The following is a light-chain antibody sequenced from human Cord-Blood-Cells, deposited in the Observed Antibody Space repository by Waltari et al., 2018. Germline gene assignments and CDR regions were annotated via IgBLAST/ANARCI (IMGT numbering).Light chain of an antibody. Sequence: DIVMTQSPDSLAVSLGERATINCKSSQSVLYSSNNKIYLAWYQQKPGQPPKLLIYWASTRESGVPDRFSGSGSGTDFTLTISSLQAEDVAVYYCQQYYTRITFGPGTKVDIK. V-gene: IGKV4-1*01. CDR2: WAS. CDR3: QQYYTRIT. CDR1: QSVLYSSNNKIY. J-gene: IGKJ3*01.